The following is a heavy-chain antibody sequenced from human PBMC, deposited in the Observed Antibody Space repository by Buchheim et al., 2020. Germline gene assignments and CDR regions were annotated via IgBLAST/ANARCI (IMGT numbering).Heavy chain of an antibody. D-gene: IGHD3-10*01. CDR1: GLSFSNFA. CDR3: AKDDYGSGSSSF. CDR2: ISGVGDRS. Sequence: EVQLLESGGGLVQPGGSLRLSCVASGLSFSNFALSWVRQAPGKGLEWVSEISGVGDRSFYTGSVKARFTISRDNSRNTLFLQMNSLRVEDAAVYYCAKDDYGSGSSSFWGQGTL. J-gene: IGHJ4*02. V-gene: IGHV3-23*01.